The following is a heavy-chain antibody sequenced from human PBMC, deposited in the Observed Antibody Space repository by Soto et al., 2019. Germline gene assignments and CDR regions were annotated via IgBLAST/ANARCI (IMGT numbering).Heavy chain of an antibody. V-gene: IGHV4-39*02. J-gene: IGHJ4*02. CDR1: GGTISSSTYR. CDR3: SRERESASEH. CDR2: IYYTGTT. Sequence: QLQLQESGPGLVKPSEPLPLTCTVSGGTISSSTYRWCWIRQPPGKGLEWIASIYYTGTTYYSPSLKSRVTISVDTSKNHFSLKLSSVTAADTAVYYCSRERESASEHWGQGTLVTVSS.